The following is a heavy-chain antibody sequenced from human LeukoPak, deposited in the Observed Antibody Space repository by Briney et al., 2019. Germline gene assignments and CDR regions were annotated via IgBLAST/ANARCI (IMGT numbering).Heavy chain of an antibody. CDR2: IYNTLDT. J-gene: IGHJ4*02. Sequence: SETLSLTCTVSGDSIIGYYWSWIRQPPGKRLEWIGYIYNTLDTTNNPSLESRVTISLDMSNKQFSLRLSSVTAADTAVYYCARRRYYDSTGYNPTYYFDYWGRGILVTVSS. CDR3: ARRRYYDSTGYNPTYYFDY. D-gene: IGHD3-22*01. V-gene: IGHV4-59*01. CDR1: GDSIIGYY.